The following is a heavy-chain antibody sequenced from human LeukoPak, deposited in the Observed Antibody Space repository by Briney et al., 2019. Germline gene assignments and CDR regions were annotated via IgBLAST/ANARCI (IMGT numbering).Heavy chain of an antibody. Sequence: KTSETLPLTCAVYGGSFSGYYWSWIRQPPGKGMEWIASMYYSGSTYYNPSLKSRVTISIDTSKKQFSLKLRSVTAADMAVYYCARHINMVRGVIDYWGQGTLVTVSS. CDR3: ARHINMVRGVIDY. CDR1: GGSFSGYY. J-gene: IGHJ4*02. CDR2: MYYSGST. D-gene: IGHD3-10*01. V-gene: IGHV4-34*01.